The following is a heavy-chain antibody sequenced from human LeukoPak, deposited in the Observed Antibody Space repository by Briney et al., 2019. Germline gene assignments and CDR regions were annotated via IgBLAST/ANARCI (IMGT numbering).Heavy chain of an antibody. Sequence: GGSLRLSCAASGFTFSSYAMSWVRQAPGKGLEWVSAISGSGGSTYYADSVKGRFTISRDNSKNTLYLQMNSLRAEDTAVYYCAKTSGWQNYFYYDMDVWGQGTTVTVSS. CDR3: AKTSGWQNYFYYDMDV. D-gene: IGHD6-19*01. J-gene: IGHJ6*02. CDR1: GFTFSSYA. CDR2: ISGSGGST. V-gene: IGHV3-23*01.